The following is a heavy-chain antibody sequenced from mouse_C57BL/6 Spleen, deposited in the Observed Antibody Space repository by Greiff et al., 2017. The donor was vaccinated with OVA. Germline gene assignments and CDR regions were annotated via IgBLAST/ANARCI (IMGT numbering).Heavy chain of an antibody. V-gene: IGHV5-16*01. CDR3: ARVTTRYAMDY. J-gene: IGHJ4*01. D-gene: IGHD2-13*01. CDR2: INYDGSST. Sequence: EVKLVESEGGLVQPGSSMKLSCTASGFTFSDYYMAWVRQVPEKGLEWVANINYDGSSTYYLDSLKSRFIISRDNAKNILYLQMSSLKSEDTATYYCARVTTRYAMDYWGQGTSVTVSS. CDR1: GFTFSDYY.